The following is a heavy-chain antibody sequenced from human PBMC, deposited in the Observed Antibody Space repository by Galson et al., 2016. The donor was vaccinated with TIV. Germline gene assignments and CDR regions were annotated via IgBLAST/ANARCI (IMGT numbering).Heavy chain of an antibody. Sequence: SLRLSCAASGFTFSDYGMHWVRQAPGKGLEWVAFIQLDGHSQLYADSVKGRFTISRDNSKNTLYLQMHSLKTDDTAVYFCANRGLTVHMTDFWYYMDVWGKGTTVTVSS. J-gene: IGHJ6*03. V-gene: IGHV3-30*02. CDR2: IQLDGHSQ. D-gene: IGHD2-8*01. CDR3: ANRGLTVHMTDFWYYMDV. CDR1: GFTFSDYG.